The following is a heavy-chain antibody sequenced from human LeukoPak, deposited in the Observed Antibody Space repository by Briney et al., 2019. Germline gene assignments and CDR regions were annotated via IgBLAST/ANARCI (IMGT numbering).Heavy chain of an antibody. Sequence: GGSLRLSCAASGFTFSSYDMHWVRQATGKGLEWVSAIGTAGDTYYPGSVKGRFTISRENAKNSLYLQMNSLRAGDTAVYYCARGRLYYDILTGYYQGYYFDYWGQGTLVTVSS. J-gene: IGHJ4*02. V-gene: IGHV3-13*01. D-gene: IGHD3-9*01. CDR3: ARGRLYYDILTGYYQGYYFDY. CDR2: IGTAGDT. CDR1: GFTFSSYD.